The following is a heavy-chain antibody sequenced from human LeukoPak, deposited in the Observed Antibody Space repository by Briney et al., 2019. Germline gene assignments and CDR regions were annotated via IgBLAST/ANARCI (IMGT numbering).Heavy chain of an antibody. CDR2: ISIGGDYT. CDR1: GFTFSGYA. Sequence: GGSLRLSYAASGFTFSGYAMSWVRQAPGQGLEWVSGISIGGDYTYYADSVQGRFTISRDNSKNTLFLQMSNLRAEDTAKYYCAKLHSATITADVDNWGQGSLVIVSS. D-gene: IGHD1-14*01. V-gene: IGHV3-23*01. J-gene: IGHJ4*02. CDR3: AKLHSATITADVDN.